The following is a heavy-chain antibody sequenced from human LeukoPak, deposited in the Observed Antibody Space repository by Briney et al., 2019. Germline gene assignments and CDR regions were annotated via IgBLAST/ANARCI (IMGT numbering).Heavy chain of an antibody. D-gene: IGHD3-9*01. CDR3: ARSHVEYYDILTGYRRNQNNWFDP. V-gene: IGHV4-59*11. Sequence: SETLSLTCTVSGGSISSHYWSWIRQPPGKGLQWIGYIYHSGSTYYNPSLKSRVTISVDWSKNQFSLKLSSVTAADTAVYYCARSHVEYYDILTGYRRNQNNWFDPWGQGTLVTVSS. CDR1: GGSISSHY. CDR2: IYHSGST. J-gene: IGHJ5*02.